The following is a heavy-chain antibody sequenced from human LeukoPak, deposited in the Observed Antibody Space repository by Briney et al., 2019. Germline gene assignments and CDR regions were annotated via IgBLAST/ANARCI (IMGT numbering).Heavy chain of an antibody. Sequence: GGSLRLSCAASGFTFRSYIMHWVHQVPGKGLDWVAVISYDGSNKYYADSVKGRFTISRDNSKSTLYLQMNSLRAEDTALYYCAKDIGGDFDYWGQGTLVTVSS. CDR1: GFTFRSYI. CDR3: AKDIGGDFDY. J-gene: IGHJ4*02. V-gene: IGHV3-30*04. D-gene: IGHD3-10*01. CDR2: ISYDGSNK.